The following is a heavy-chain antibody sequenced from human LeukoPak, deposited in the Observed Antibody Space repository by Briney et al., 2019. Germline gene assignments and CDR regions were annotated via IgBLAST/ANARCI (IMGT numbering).Heavy chain of an antibody. V-gene: IGHV3-53*01. Sequence: GGSLRLSCAASGFTVSSNYMSWVRQAPGKGLDWVSIIYDGGNTYYADSVKGRFTISRDRSKNTLYLQMNSLRAEDTAVYYCARAQSRYSGYDSFPFDYWGQGTLVTVSS. CDR1: GFTVSSNY. CDR3: ARAQSRYSGYDSFPFDY. CDR2: IYDGGNT. D-gene: IGHD5-12*01. J-gene: IGHJ4*02.